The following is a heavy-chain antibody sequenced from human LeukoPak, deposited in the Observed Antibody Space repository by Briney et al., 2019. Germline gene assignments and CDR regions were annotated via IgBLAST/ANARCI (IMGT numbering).Heavy chain of an antibody. J-gene: IGHJ6*03. CDR2: ISATSANI. D-gene: IGHD5-18*01. V-gene: IGHV3-48*01. CDR3: ARDLSYGYDCSYYTDG. Sequence: GGSLRLSCAASGFTFSRCAMNWVRQAPGEGLEWVSYISATSANIHYADSVKGRFTISRDNAKNSLYLQMNSLRVEDTAVYYCARDLSYGYDCSYYTDGWGKGTTVTVSS. CDR1: GFTFSRCA.